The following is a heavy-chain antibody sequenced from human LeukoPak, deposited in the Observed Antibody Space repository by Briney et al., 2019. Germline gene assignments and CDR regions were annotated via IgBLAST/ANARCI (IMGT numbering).Heavy chain of an antibody. CDR3: AKDYVEFDS. Sequence: GGAPTLASATPESTFRGYAVTWGRHAIGKRLEWVAAIIGSGGSAFYADSVKGRFTISRDNSRNTLFLQMNSLRVEDTAVYYCAKDYVEFDSWGQGTLVTVSS. CDR1: ESTFRGYA. V-gene: IGHV3-23*01. J-gene: IGHJ4*02. CDR2: IIGSGGSA. D-gene: IGHD3-16*01.